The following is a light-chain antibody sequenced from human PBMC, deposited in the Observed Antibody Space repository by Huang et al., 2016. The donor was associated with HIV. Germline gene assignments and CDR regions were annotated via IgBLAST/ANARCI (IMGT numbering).Light chain of an antibody. J-gene: IGKJ3*01. CDR3: QQLSAYPLS. Sequence: QLTQSPSSLSASIGDRVTIACRASHDINTYLAWYQQKPGRAPKLLITDASTLQTGVTSRFRGFGSGTAFSLTITSLQPDDFAVYYCQQLSAYPLSFGPGTTVD. CDR1: HDINTY. V-gene: IGKV1-9*01. CDR2: DAS.